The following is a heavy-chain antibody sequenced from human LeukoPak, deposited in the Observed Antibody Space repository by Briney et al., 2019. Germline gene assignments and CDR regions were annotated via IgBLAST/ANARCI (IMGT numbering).Heavy chain of an antibody. V-gene: IGHV4-39*07. D-gene: IGHD6-13*01. Sequence: PSETLSLTCTVSGGSISSSSYYWGWIRQPPGKGLEWIGSIYYSGSTYYNPSLKSRVTISVDTSKNQFSLKLSSVTAADTAVYYCARGGIAAAGPDYWGQGTLVTVSS. J-gene: IGHJ4*02. CDR1: GGSISSSSYY. CDR2: IYYSGST. CDR3: ARGGIAAAGPDY.